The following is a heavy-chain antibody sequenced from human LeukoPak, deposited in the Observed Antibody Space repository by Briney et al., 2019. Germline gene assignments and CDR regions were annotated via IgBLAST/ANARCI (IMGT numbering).Heavy chain of an antibody. CDR2: IRYDGSNK. Sequence: VAFIRYDGSNKYYADSVKGRFTISRDNSKNTLYLQMNSLRAEDTAVYYCACGVDHYYYMDVWGKGTTVTVSS. V-gene: IGHV3-30*02. J-gene: IGHJ6*03. CDR3: ACGVDHYYYMDV. D-gene: IGHD2-15*01.